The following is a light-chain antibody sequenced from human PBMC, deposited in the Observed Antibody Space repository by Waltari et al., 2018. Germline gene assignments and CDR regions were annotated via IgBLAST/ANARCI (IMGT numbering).Light chain of an antibody. CDR3: AAWDDSLHGHWV. V-gene: IGLV1-44*01. CDR2: RSD. Sequence: QSVLTQPPSASGTPGQGVTISCTGRSSNIGGNAVTGYQQLPGKAPTLLIYRSDLLPSGAPDRFSGSKSGTSASLAISGLQSADEGDYYCAAWDDSLHGHWVFGGGTKVTVL. CDR1: SSNIGGNA. J-gene: IGLJ3*02.